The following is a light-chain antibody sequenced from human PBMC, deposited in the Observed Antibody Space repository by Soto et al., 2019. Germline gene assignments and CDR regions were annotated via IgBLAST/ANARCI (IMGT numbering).Light chain of an antibody. CDR2: EGS. V-gene: IGLV2-23*01. J-gene: IGLJ1*01. Sequence: QSVLTQPASVSGSPGQSITISCTGTSSDVGSYNLVSWYQQHPGKAPKLMIYEGSKLPSGISNRFSGSKSGITASLTISGLQAEDVAEYYCCSYADSSRIYVFGSGTKLTVL. CDR3: CSYADSSRIYV. CDR1: SSDVGSYNL.